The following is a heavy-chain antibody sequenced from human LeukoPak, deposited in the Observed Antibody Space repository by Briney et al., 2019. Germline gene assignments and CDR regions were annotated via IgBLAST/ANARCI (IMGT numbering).Heavy chain of an antibody. CDR3: ARRGRIAAAGRRANYYYYYYMDV. CDR2: INHSGST. J-gene: IGHJ6*03. Sequence: PPETLSLTCAVYGGSFSGYYWSWIRQPPGKGLEWIGEINHSGSTNYNPSLKSRVTISVDTSKNQFSLKLSSVTAADTAVYYCARRGRIAAAGRRANYYYYYYMDVWGKGTTVTISS. V-gene: IGHV4-34*01. D-gene: IGHD6-13*01. CDR1: GGSFSGYY.